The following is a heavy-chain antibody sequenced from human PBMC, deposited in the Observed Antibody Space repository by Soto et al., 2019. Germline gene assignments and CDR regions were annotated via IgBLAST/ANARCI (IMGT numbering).Heavy chain of an antibody. CDR2: INHSGST. J-gene: IGHJ4*02. D-gene: IGHD5-12*01. V-gene: IGHV4-34*01. Sequence: SETLSLTCAVYGGSFSGYYWSWIRQPPGKGLEWIGEINHSGSTNYNPSLKSRVTISIDTSKNQFSLKLSSVTAADTAVYYCARGYSGCDPLAYWGQGTLVTVSS. CDR3: ARGYSGCDPLAY. CDR1: GGSFSGYY.